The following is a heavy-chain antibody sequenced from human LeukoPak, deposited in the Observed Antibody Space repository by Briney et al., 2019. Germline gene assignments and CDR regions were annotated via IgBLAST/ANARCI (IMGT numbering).Heavy chain of an antibody. D-gene: IGHD3-10*01. CDR3: AREVDTMVRGVISPWFDP. CDR2: IYTSGST. Sequence: SETLSLTCTVSGGSISSGSYYWSWIRQPAGKGLEWIGRIYTSGSTNYNPSLKSRVTISVDTSKNQFSLKLSSVTAADTAVYYCAREVDTMVRGVISPWFDPWGQGTLVTVSS. J-gene: IGHJ5*02. V-gene: IGHV4-61*02. CDR1: GGSISSGSYY.